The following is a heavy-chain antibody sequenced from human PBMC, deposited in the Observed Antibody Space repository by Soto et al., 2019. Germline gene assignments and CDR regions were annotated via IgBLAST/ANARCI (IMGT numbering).Heavy chain of an antibody. CDR1: GGTFSSYT. J-gene: IGHJ6*02. D-gene: IGHD6-25*01. Sequence: QVQLVQSGAEVKKPGSSVKVSCKASGGTFSSYTISWVRQAPGQGLEWMGRIIPILGIANYAQKFQGRVTXTXXKSTSTAYMELSSLRSEDTAVYYCARDRLAYGMDVWGQGTTVTVSS. CDR3: ARDRLAYGMDV. CDR2: IIPILGIA. V-gene: IGHV1-69*08.